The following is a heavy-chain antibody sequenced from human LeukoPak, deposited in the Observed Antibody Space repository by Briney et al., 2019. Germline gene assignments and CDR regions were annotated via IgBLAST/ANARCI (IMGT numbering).Heavy chain of an antibody. V-gene: IGHV1-46*01. J-gene: IGHJ6*03. CDR1: GYTFTGYY. Sequence: ASVKVSCKASGYTFTGYYMHWVRQAPGQGLEWMGIINPSGGSTSYAQKFQGRVTMTRDTSTSTVYMELSSLRSEDTAVYYCARDQRGYGSGSYYTDYYYYYMDVWGKGTTVTVSS. CDR3: ARDQRGYGSGSYYTDYYYYYMDV. CDR2: INPSGGST. D-gene: IGHD3-10*01.